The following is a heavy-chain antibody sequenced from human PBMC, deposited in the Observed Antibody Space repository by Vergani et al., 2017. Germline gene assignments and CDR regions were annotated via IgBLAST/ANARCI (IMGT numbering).Heavy chain of an antibody. V-gene: IGHV3-30*18. CDR1: GFTFSNAW. Sequence: VQLVESGGGLVKPGGSLRLSCAASGFTFSNAWMSWVRQAPGKGLEWVAVISYDGSNKYYADSVKGRFTISRDNSKNTLYLQMNSLRAEDTAVYYCAKGKLSSGYYYYYYGMDVWGQGTTVTVSS. D-gene: IGHD3-22*01. J-gene: IGHJ6*02. CDR2: ISYDGSNK. CDR3: AKGKLSSGYYYYYYGMDV.